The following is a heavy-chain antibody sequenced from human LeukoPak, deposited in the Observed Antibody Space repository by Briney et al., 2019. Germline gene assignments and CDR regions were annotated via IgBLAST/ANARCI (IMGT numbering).Heavy chain of an antibody. V-gene: IGHV4-59*01. Sequence: SETLSLTCTVSGGSISSYYWSWIRQPPGKGLEWIGYIYYSGSTNYNPSLKSRVTISVDTSKNQFSLKLSSVTAADTAVYYCARDGYYFDYWGQGTLVTVSS. J-gene: IGHJ4*02. CDR3: ARDGYYFDY. CDR1: GGSISSYY. CDR2: IYYSGST.